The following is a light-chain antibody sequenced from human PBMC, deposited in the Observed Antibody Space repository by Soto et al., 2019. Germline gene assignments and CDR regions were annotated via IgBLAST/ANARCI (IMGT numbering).Light chain of an antibody. Sequence: DIQMTQSPSSLSASVGDRVTITCRASQSIGSYSNWYQQKPGKAPKLLIYAASSLQSGVPLRFTGSGSGKDFTLTVSSLQPEDFATYYCQQSYSSPWTVGHGTQVDIK. J-gene: IGKJ1*01. CDR3: QQSYSSPWT. V-gene: IGKV1-39*01. CDR2: AAS. CDR1: QSIGSY.